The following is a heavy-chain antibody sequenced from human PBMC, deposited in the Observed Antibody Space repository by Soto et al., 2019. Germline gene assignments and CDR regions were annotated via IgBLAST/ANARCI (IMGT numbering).Heavy chain of an antibody. D-gene: IGHD6-19*01. J-gene: IGHJ5*02. CDR3: ARSSYSSGPLGFDP. CDR2: MNPNSGNT. V-gene: IGHV1-8*01. CDR1: VYTLTSYD. Sequence: SVKVCWNASVYTLTSYDINWVRQATGQGLEWMGWMNPNSGNTGYAQKFQGRVTMTRNTSIRTAYMELSSLRSEDTAVYYCARSSYSSGPLGFDPWGQGTLVTVSS.